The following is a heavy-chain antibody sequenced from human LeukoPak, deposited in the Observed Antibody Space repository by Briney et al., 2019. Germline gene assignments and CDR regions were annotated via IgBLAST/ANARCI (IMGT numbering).Heavy chain of an antibody. J-gene: IGHJ4*02. D-gene: IGHD5-12*01. CDR1: GYTFTGYY. V-gene: IGHV1-2*02. CDR2: INPNSGGT. Sequence: ASVRVSCKASGYTFTGYYMHWVRQAPGQGLEWMGWINPNSGGTNYAQKFQGRVTMTRDTSISTAYMELSRLRSDDTAVYYCARGGYSGYDPPNDYWGQGPLVTVSS. CDR3: ARGGYSGYDPPNDY.